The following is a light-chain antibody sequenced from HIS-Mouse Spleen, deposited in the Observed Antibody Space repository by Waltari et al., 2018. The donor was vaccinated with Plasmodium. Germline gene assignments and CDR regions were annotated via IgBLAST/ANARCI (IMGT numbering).Light chain of an antibody. CDR3: QQSYSTWT. V-gene: IGKV1-39*01. J-gene: IGKJ1*01. CDR1: QRISSY. Sequence: DIQMTQSPSSLSASVGDRVTITCRASQRISSYLIWYQQKPGKAPNLLIYAASSLQSGVPSRFSGSGSGTDFTLTISSLQPEDFATYYCQQSYSTWTFGQGTKVEIK. CDR2: AAS.